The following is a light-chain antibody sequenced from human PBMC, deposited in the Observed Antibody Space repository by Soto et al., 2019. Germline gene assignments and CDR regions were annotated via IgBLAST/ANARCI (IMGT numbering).Light chain of an antibody. CDR1: QNVNYN. CDR3: QQYNNWPRT. V-gene: IGKV3-15*01. Sequence: IVMTQSPATLSVSPGERATLSCRASQNVNYNLAWYQQKPGQAPSLLIHDASIRATAVTARFSGSGSGTEFTLTISSLQSEDCAVYSWQQYNNWPRTFGQGTKVDSK. J-gene: IGKJ1*01. CDR2: DAS.